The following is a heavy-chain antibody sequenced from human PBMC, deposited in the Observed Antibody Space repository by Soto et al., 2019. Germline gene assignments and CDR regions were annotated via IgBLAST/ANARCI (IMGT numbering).Heavy chain of an antibody. Sequence: QVQLVQSGAEVKKPGASVKVSCKASGYTFTSYGISWVRQAPGQGLEWTGWISAYNGNTNYAQKLQGRVTMTTDTSTSTAYMELRSLRSDDTAVYYCARDSCSSTSCYGGDWFDPWGQGTLVTVSS. CDR1: GYTFTSYG. V-gene: IGHV1-18*01. J-gene: IGHJ5*02. CDR3: ARDSCSSTSCYGGDWFDP. CDR2: ISAYNGNT. D-gene: IGHD2-2*01.